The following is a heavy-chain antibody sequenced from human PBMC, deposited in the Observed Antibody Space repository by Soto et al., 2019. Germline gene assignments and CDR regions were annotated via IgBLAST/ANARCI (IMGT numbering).Heavy chain of an antibody. CDR1: GGTFSSYT. Sequence: QVQLVQSGAEVKKPGSSVKVSCKASGGTFSSYTISWVRQAPGQGLEWMGRIIPILGIANYAQKFQGRVTITADKSTSTAYMELSSLRSEDTAVYYCARGGDSNYFPDYWGQGTLVTVSS. J-gene: IGHJ4*02. CDR3: ARGGDSNYFPDY. V-gene: IGHV1-69*02. CDR2: IIPILGIA. D-gene: IGHD4-4*01.